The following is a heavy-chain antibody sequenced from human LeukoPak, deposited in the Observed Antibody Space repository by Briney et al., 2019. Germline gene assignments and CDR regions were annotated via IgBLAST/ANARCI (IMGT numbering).Heavy chain of an antibody. J-gene: IGHJ6*03. Sequence: SETLSLTCTVSGGSISSYYWSWIRQPAGKGLEWIGRIYTSGSTNYNPSLKSRVTMSVDTSKNQFSPKLSSVTAADTAVYYCARDLAAIHTSRYYYYYYMGVWGKGTTVTVSS. V-gene: IGHV4-4*07. D-gene: IGHD2-2*02. CDR3: ARDLAAIHTSRYYYYYYMGV. CDR1: GGSISSYY. CDR2: IYTSGST.